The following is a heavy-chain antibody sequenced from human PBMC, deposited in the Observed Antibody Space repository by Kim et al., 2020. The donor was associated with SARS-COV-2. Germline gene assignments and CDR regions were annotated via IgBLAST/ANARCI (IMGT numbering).Heavy chain of an antibody. Sequence: SNKNYADSVKGRFTISRDNSKNTLYLQMNSLRAEDTAVYYCAILAVAGVDYWGQGTLVTVSS. CDR2: SNK. J-gene: IGHJ4*02. D-gene: IGHD6-19*01. V-gene: IGHV3-30*02. CDR3: AILAVAGVDY.